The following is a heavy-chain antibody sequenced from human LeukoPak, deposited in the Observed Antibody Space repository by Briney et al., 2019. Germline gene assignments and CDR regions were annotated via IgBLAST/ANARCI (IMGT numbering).Heavy chain of an antibody. Sequence: SETLSLTGTVSGGSISSGGYYWSWFCKHQGKGLEWIGYIYYSGSTYYNPSLKSRVTISVDTSKNQFSLKLSSVTAADTAVYYCAREATFGGVIFFDYWGQGTLVTVSS. CDR2: IYYSGST. CDR3: AREATFGGVIFFDY. D-gene: IGHD3-16*02. CDR1: GGSISSGGYY. J-gene: IGHJ4*02. V-gene: IGHV4-31*03.